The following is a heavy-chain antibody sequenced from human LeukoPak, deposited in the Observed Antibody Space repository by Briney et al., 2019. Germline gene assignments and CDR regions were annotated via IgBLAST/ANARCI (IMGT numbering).Heavy chain of an antibody. CDR2: ISYDGSNK. CDR3: AKDLPEPYFDY. CDR1: GFTFSSYA. V-gene: IGHV3-30-3*01. J-gene: IGHJ4*02. Sequence: GRSLRLSCAASGFTFSSYAMHWVRQAPGKGLEWVAVISYDGSNKYYADSVKGRFTISRDISKNTLYLQMNSLRAEDTSVYYCAKDLPEPYFDYWGQGTLVTVSS.